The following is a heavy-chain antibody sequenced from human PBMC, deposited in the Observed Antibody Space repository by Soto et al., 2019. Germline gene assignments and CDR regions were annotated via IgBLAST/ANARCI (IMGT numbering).Heavy chain of an antibody. Sequence: SETLSLTCTVPGGSISSGDYYWNWIRQPPGKGLEWIGFIYYSGNTYYNPSLKSRLTISVDTSKNQFSLKLSSVTAADTAVYYCARGGEWLVRGWFDPWGQGTLVTVSS. CDR2: IYYSGNT. V-gene: IGHV4-30-4*01. CDR3: ARGGEWLVRGWFDP. J-gene: IGHJ5*02. D-gene: IGHD6-19*01. CDR1: GGSISSGDYY.